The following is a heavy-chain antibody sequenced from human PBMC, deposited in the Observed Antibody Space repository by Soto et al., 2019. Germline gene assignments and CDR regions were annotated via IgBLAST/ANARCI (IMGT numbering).Heavy chain of an antibody. CDR3: AREPAAHLGHYYYYYGMDV. CDR2: IKQDGSEK. J-gene: IGHJ6*02. D-gene: IGHD6-13*01. CDR1: GFTFSSYW. Sequence: EVQLVESGGGLVQPGGSLRLSCAASGFTFSSYWMSWVRQAPGKGLEWVANIKQDGSEKYYVDSVKGRFTISRDNAKNSLYLQMNSLRAEDTAVYYCAREPAAHLGHYYYYYGMDVWGQGTTVTVSS. V-gene: IGHV3-7*05.